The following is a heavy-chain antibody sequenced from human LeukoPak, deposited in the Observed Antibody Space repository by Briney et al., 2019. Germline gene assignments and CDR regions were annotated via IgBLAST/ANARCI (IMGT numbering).Heavy chain of an antibody. J-gene: IGHJ5*02. D-gene: IGHD2-2*01. CDR1: GYSFTSYW. CDR3: ARQSAAAQYTNWFDP. Sequence: GESLKISCKGSGYSFTSYWISWVRQMPGKGLEWMGRIDPSDSYTNYSPSFQGHVTISADKSTSTAYLQWSTLKASDTAIYYCARQSAAAQYTNWFDPWGQGTLVTVSS. V-gene: IGHV5-10-1*01. CDR2: IDPSDSYT.